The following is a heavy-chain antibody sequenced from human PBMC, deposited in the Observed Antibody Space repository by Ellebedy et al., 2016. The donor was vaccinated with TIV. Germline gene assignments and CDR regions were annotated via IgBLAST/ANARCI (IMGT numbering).Heavy chain of an antibody. CDR2: IWYDGNTK. Sequence: GGSLRLSCAASGFTFSNYGMHWVRQAPGKGLEWVAVIWYDGNTKYYADSVKGRFTISRDNFKNTLYLQMNSLRAEDTAVYYCARDRVHCSGGSCYWGTFDYWGQGSLVAVSS. J-gene: IGHJ4*02. D-gene: IGHD2-15*01. CDR3: ARDRVHCSGGSCYWGTFDY. CDR1: GFTFSNYG. V-gene: IGHV3-33*01.